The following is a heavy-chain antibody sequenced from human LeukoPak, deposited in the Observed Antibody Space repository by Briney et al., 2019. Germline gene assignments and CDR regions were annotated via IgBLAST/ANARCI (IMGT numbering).Heavy chain of an antibody. CDR3: ARWVWDYVWGSYRTSWFDP. J-gene: IGHJ5*02. D-gene: IGHD3-16*02. CDR2: IIPIFGTV. Sequence: ASVKVSCKASGGTFSSYAISWVRQAPGQGLEWMGGIIPIFGTVNYAQKFQGRVTITADESTSTAYMELSSLRSEDTAVYYCARWVWDYVWGSYRTSWFDPWGQGTLVTVSS. CDR1: GGTFSSYA. V-gene: IGHV1-69*13.